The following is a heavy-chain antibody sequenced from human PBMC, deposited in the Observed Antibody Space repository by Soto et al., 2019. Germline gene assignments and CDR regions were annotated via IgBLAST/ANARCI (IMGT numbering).Heavy chain of an antibody. J-gene: IGHJ4*02. CDR3: ARGFSAGKGSPPDY. V-gene: IGHV3-23*01. Sequence: GGSLRLSGAASGFSFIKYAMSWVLQAPWKGLEWVSGLSGSGGSTSSADSVKGRFAISRDNSRNTLYLQMNSLRDGDTAIYYCARGFSAGKGSPPDYWGQGTLVTVSS. CDR1: GFSFIKYA. CDR2: LSGSGGST. D-gene: IGHD3-10*01.